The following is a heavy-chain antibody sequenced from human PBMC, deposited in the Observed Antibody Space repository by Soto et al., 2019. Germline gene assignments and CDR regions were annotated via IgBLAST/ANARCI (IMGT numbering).Heavy chain of an antibody. Sequence: EVQLVESGGGLVTPGGSLRLSCAASGFTFSSYSMSWVRQAPGKGLEWVSSISSSSSYIYYADSVKGRFTISRDNAKNSLYLQMNSLRAEDTAVYYCARDSGYCSGGSCYLSDPWGQGTLVTVSS. V-gene: IGHV3-21*01. CDR2: ISSSSSYI. CDR3: ARDSGYCSGGSCYLSDP. D-gene: IGHD2-15*01. J-gene: IGHJ5*02. CDR1: GFTFSSYS.